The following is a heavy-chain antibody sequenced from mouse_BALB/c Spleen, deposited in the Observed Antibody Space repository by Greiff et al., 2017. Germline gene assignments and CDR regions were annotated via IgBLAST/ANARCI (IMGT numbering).Heavy chain of an antibody. J-gene: IGHJ3*01. CDR3: AAYGNYRFAY. CDR2: IDPSDSYT. Sequence: QVQLQQPGAELVKPGASVKLSCKASGYTFTSYWMHWVKQRPGQGLEWIGEIDPSDSYTNYNQKFKGKATLTVDKSSSTAYMQLSSLTSEDSAVYYCAAYGNYRFAYWGQGTLVTVSA. CDR1: GYTFTSYW. D-gene: IGHD2-1*01. V-gene: IGHV1-69*02.